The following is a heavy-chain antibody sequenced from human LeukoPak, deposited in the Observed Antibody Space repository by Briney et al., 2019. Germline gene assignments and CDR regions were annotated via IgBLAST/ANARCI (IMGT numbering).Heavy chain of an antibody. CDR2: INPNSGGT. CDR3: ARARRDYVWGSYRNLNFDY. D-gene: IGHD3-16*02. V-gene: IGHV1-2*02. CDR1: GYTFTGYY. J-gene: IGHJ4*02. Sequence: ASVKVSCKASGYTFTGYYMHWVRQAPGQGLEWMGWINPNSGGTNYAQKFQGRVTMTRDTSISTAYMELSRLRFDDTAVYYCARARRDYVWGSYRNLNFDYWGQGTLVTVSS.